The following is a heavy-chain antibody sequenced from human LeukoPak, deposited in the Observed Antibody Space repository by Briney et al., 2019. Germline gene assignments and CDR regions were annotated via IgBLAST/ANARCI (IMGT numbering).Heavy chain of an antibody. CDR2: IYYSGST. D-gene: IGHD5-18*01. CDR1: GGSISSSSYY. Sequence: SETLSLTCTVSGGSISSSSYYWGWIRQPPGKGLEWLGSIYYSGSTNYNPSLKSRVTISVDTSKNQFSLKLSSVTAADTAVYYCATVKAGYSYGYSYWGQGTLVTVSS. CDR3: ATVKAGYSYGYSY. J-gene: IGHJ4*02. V-gene: IGHV4-39*07.